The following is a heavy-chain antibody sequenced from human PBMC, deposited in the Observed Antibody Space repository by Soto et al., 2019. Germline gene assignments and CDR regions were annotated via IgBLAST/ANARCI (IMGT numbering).Heavy chain of an antibody. D-gene: IGHD3-16*01. Sequence: EVQLLDSGGGLVQPGGSLRLSCAASGFTFSNYAMTWVRQGPGKGLEWVSGISGSGGRSYYADSVKGRFTISRDTSKSTLYLQMNSLRAEDTAVYYCAKADFVWSSEQPYYFDYWGQGTLVTVSS. J-gene: IGHJ4*02. V-gene: IGHV3-23*01. CDR3: AKADFVWSSEQPYYFDY. CDR2: ISGSGGRS. CDR1: GFTFSNYA.